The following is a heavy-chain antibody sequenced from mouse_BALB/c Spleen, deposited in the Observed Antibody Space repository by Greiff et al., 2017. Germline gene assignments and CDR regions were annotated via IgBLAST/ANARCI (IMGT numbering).Heavy chain of an antibody. CDR3: ARSWYGNYDWFAY. D-gene: IGHD2-10*02. CDR1: GYTFTSYV. Sequence: EVQRVESGPELVKPGASVKMSCKASGYTFTSYVMHWVKQKPGQGLEWIGYINPYNDGTKYNEKFKGKATLTSDKSSSTAYMELSSLTSEDSAVYYCARSWYGNYDWFAYWGQGTLVTVSA. CDR2: INPYNDGT. V-gene: IGHV1-14*01. J-gene: IGHJ3*01.